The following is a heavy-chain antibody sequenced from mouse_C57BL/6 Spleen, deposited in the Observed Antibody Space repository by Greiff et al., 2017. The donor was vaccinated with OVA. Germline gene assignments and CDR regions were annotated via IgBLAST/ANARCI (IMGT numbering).Heavy chain of an antibody. CDR3: ARDSSLSIFYAMDY. CDR2: IDPSDSET. CDR1: GYTFTSYW. Sequence: QVQLQQPGAELVRPGSSVKLSCKASGYTFTSYWMHWVKQRPIQGLEWIGNIDPSDSETHYNQKFKDKATLTVDKSSSTAYMQLSSLTSEDSAVYYCARDSSLSIFYAMDYWGQGTSVTVSS. D-gene: IGHD6-1*01. V-gene: IGHV1-52*01. J-gene: IGHJ4*01.